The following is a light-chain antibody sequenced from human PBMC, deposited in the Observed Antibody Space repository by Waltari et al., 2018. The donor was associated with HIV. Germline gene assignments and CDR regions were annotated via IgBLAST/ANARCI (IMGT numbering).Light chain of an antibody. CDR3: QQRSTWPPG. V-gene: IGKV3-11*01. CDR1: QSISSY. Sequence: EIVLTQSPVTLSLSPGERATLSCRASQSISSYLAWYQQKPGQPPRLLIYDASNRATGIPARFTGSGSGTDLTLTISSLEPEDFAVYYCQQRSTWPPGFGQGTKVEIK. J-gene: IGKJ1*01. CDR2: DAS.